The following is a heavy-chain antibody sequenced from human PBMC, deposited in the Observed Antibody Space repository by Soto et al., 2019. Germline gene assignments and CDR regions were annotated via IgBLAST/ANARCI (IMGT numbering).Heavy chain of an antibody. J-gene: IGHJ6*02. CDR3: ARDRRSDSSSWYWYYGMDV. Sequence: TSETLSLTCTVSGGSISSYYWSWIRQPPGKGLEWIGYIYYSGSTNYNPSLKSRVTISVDTSKNQFSLKLSSVTAADTAVYYCARDRRSDSSSWYWYYGMDVWGQGTTVTVSS. CDR1: GGSISSYY. D-gene: IGHD6-13*01. CDR2: IYYSGST. V-gene: IGHV4-59*01.